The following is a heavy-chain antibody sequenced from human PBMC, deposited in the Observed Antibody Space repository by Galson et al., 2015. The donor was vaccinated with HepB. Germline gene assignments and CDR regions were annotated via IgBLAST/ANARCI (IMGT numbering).Heavy chain of an antibody. CDR1: GYTFTGYY. D-gene: IGHD1-26*01. CDR3: ARDKSAPESYYYYYYYMDV. Sequence: SVKVSCKASGYTFTGYYMHWVRQAPGQGLEWMGWINPNSGGTNYAQKFQGRVTMTRDTSISTAYMELSRLRSDDTAVYYCARDKSAPESYYYYYYYMDVWGKGTTVTVSS. CDR2: INPNSGGT. J-gene: IGHJ6*03. V-gene: IGHV1-2*02.